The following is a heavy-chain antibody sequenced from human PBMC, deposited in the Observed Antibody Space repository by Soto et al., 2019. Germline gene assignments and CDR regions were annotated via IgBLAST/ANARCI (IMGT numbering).Heavy chain of an antibody. J-gene: IGHJ3*02. Sequence: SVKVSCKASGFTFTSSAMQWVRQARGQRLEWIGWIVVGSGNTNYAQKFQERVTITRDMSTSTAYMELSSLRSEDTAVYYCAAYCGGDCYSTDDAFDIWGQGTMVTVSS. CDR3: AAYCGGDCYSTDDAFDI. CDR2: IVVGSGNT. D-gene: IGHD2-21*02. CDR1: GFTFTSSA. V-gene: IGHV1-58*02.